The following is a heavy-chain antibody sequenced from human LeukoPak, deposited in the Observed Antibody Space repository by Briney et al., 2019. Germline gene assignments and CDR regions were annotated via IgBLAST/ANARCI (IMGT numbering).Heavy chain of an antibody. V-gene: IGHV3-23*01. CDR1: GFTFSSYA. CDR2: ISGSAGST. Sequence: GGSLRLSCAASGFTFSSYAMSWVRQAPGMGLEWVSGISGSAGSTSYADSVRGRFTISRDNSKNTLYLQMNSLRAEDTAVYYCAKLHSAMIFAFDTWGQGTMVTVSS. CDR3: AKLHSAMIFAFDT. D-gene: IGHD3/OR15-3a*01. J-gene: IGHJ3*02.